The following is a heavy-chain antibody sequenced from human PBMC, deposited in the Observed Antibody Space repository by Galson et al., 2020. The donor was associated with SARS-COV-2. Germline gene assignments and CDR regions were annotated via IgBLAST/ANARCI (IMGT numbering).Heavy chain of an antibody. D-gene: IGHD2-15*01. CDR1: GYTFTSYD. CDR2: MNPNSGNT. V-gene: IGHV1-8*01. J-gene: IGHJ6*02. CDR3: ARGGRYCSGGSCYSGYGMDV. Sequence: ASVKVSCKASGYTFTSYDINWVRQATGQGLEWMGWMNPNSGNTGYAQKFQGRVTMTRNTSISTAYMEPSSLRSEDTAVYYCARGGRYCSGGSCYSGYGMDVWGQGTTVTVSS.